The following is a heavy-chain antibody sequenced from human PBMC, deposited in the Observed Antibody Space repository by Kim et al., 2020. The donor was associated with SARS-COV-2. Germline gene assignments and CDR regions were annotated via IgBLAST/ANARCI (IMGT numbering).Heavy chain of an antibody. CDR3: TTDHRTSCGGDCYSFEYFQH. CDR1: GFTFSNAW. V-gene: IGHV3-15*01. J-gene: IGHJ1*01. Sequence: GGSLRLSCAASGFTFSNAWMSWVRQAPGKGLEWVGRIKSKTDGGTTDYAAPVKGRFTISRDDSKNTLYLQMNSLKTEDTAVYYCTTDHRTSCGGDCYSFEYFQHWGQGTLVTVSS. CDR2: IKSKTDGGTT. D-gene: IGHD2-21*02.